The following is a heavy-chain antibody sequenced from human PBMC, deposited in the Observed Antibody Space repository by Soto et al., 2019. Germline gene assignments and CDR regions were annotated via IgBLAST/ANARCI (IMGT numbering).Heavy chain of an antibody. Sequence: SETLSLTCAVSGGSISSGGYSWSWIRQPPGKGLEWIGYIYHSGSTYYNPSLKSRVTISVDRSKNQFSLKLSSVTAADTAVYYCASRLRELSLSDYWGQGTLVTVSS. CDR2: IYHSGST. D-gene: IGHD3-16*02. CDR1: GGSISSGGYS. CDR3: ASRLRELSLSDY. V-gene: IGHV4-30-2*01. J-gene: IGHJ4*02.